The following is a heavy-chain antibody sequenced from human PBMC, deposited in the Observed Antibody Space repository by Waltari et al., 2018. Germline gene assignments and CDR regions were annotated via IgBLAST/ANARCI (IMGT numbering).Heavy chain of an antibody. Sequence: QVQLVQSGAEVKKPGSSVKVSCKASGGTFSSYAISWVRQAPGQGLEWMGGIIPIFGTANSAQKFQGRVTITADESTSTAYMELSSLRSEDTAVYYCARALNYYGSGIGSRYYGMDVWGQGTTVTVSS. J-gene: IGHJ6*02. CDR2: IIPIFGTA. V-gene: IGHV1-69*13. D-gene: IGHD3-10*01. CDR1: GGTFSSYA. CDR3: ARALNYYGSGIGSRYYGMDV.